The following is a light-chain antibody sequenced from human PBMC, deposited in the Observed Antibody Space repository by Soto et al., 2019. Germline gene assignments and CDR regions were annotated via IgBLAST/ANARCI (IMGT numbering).Light chain of an antibody. CDR2: RNN. J-gene: IGLJ2*01. Sequence: QSVLTQPPSASGTPGQRVTISCSVSSSNIGSKYVYCYQQLPGTAPKLLISRNNQRPSGVPARFSGSKSGTSASLAISGLRSDDGADYYWAACDSNVGGSAFGGGTQMTVL. CDR1: SSNIGSKY. CDR3: AACDSNVGGSA. V-gene: IGLV1-47*01.